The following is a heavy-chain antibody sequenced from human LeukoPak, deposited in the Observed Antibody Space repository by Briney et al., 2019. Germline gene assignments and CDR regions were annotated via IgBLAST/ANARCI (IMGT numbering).Heavy chain of an antibody. J-gene: IGHJ4*02. Sequence: ASVKVSCKASGYTFTSYGISWVRQAPGQGLERMGWISAYNGNTNYAQKLQGRVTMTTDTSTSTAYMELRSLRSDDTAVYYCXXXVXXXXXXXXSXXXXSIXAYYFDYWGQGTLVTVSS. V-gene: IGHV1-18*01. D-gene: IGHD2-21*01. CDR3: XXXVXXXXXXXXSXXXXSIXAYYFDY. CDR1: GYTFTSYG. CDR2: ISAYNGNT.